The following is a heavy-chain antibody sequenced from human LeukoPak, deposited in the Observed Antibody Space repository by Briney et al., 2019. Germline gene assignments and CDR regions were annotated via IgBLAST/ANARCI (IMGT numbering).Heavy chain of an antibody. Sequence: ASVKVSCKASGYTFTNYYIHWVRQAPGQGLEWMGLINPSGGGTTYAQYFQVRLTMTRDTSTTTAYMELSSLRAEDTAVYYCARDLRIKGVDYWGQGTLVTVSS. CDR3: ARDLRIKGVDY. CDR1: GYTFTNYY. J-gene: IGHJ4*02. CDR2: INPSGGGT. D-gene: IGHD1-14*01. V-gene: IGHV1-46*01.